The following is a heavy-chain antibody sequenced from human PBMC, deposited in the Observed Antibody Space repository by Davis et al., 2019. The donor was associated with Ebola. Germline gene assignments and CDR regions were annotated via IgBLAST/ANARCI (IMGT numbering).Heavy chain of an antibody. D-gene: IGHD3-3*01. CDR1: GYTFTSYY. CDR2: INPSGGST. Sequence: ASVKVSCKASGYTFTSYYMHWVRQAPGQGLEWMGIINPSGGSTSYAQKFQGRVTMTRDTSKNQFSLKLSSVTAADTAVYYCARQYYDFWSGYYSYYFDYWGQGTLVTVSS. CDR3: ARQYYDFWSGYYSYYFDY. J-gene: IGHJ4*02. V-gene: IGHV1-46*01.